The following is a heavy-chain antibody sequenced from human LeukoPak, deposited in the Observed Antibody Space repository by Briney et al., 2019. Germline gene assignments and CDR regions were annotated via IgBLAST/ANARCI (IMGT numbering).Heavy chain of an antibody. CDR3: ARDALTVSSSWFDP. Sequence: SETLSLTCTASGGSISSYYWSWIRQPPGKGLEWAGYIYYSGSTNYNPSLKSRVTISVDTSKNQFSLKLSSVTAADTAVYYCARDALTVSSSWFDPWGQGTLVTVSS. CDR1: GGSISSYY. J-gene: IGHJ5*02. V-gene: IGHV4-59*01. CDR2: IYYSGST. D-gene: IGHD4-11*01.